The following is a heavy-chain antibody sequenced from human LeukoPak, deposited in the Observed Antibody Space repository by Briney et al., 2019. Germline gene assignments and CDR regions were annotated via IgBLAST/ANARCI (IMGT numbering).Heavy chain of an antibody. CDR2: IGHDGTKI. CDR1: GFTFSTIG. V-gene: IGHV3-30*02. J-gene: IGHJ5*02. Sequence: GGSLRLSCAASGFTFSTIGMHWVRQAPGKGLEWVAFIGHDGTKIYYADSVKGRFTISRDNSKNTLYLQMSSLRLEDTAVYYCARAPAPHCSSTSCYGYFRFDPWGQGTLVTVSS. CDR3: ARAPAPHCSSTSCYGYFRFDP. D-gene: IGHD2-2*01.